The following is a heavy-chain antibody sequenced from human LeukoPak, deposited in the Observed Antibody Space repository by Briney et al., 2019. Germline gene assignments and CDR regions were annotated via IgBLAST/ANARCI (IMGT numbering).Heavy chain of an antibody. V-gene: IGHV3-23*01. CDR2: ISGSGGST. Sequence: GGSLRLSCAASGFTFSSYAMSWVRQAPGKGLEWGSAISGSGGSTYYADSMKGRFTISRDNSKNTLYLQMNSLRAEDTAVYYCAKAYCGYEYYYYYMDVWGKGTTVTVSS. CDR3: AKAYCGYEYYYYYMDV. J-gene: IGHJ6*03. D-gene: IGHD5-12*01. CDR1: GFTFSSYA.